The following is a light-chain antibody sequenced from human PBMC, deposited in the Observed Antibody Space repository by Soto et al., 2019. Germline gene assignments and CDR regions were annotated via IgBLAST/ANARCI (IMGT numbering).Light chain of an antibody. Sequence: AIRMTHSPSSLSASTGDRVTITCRASQGISSYLAWYQQKPGKAPKLLIYAASTLQSGVPSRFSGSGSGTDFTLTISCLQSEDFATYYCKQYYSYPPTTFGQGTKVEIX. J-gene: IGKJ2*01. V-gene: IGKV1-8*01. CDR2: AAS. CDR1: QGISSY. CDR3: KQYYSYPPTT.